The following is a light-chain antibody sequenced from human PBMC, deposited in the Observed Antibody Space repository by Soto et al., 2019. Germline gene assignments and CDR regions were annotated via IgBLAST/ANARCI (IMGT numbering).Light chain of an antibody. J-gene: IGKJ2*01. CDR2: GAS. CDR3: QQYNNWPPYT. V-gene: IGKV3-15*01. CDR1: QSVSSN. Sequence: EIVMTQSPATLSVSPGERATLSCRASQSVSSNLAWYQQKPGQAPRLLIYGASTRATGIPARFSGSGSGTECTLTIRRLQSEDFAVYYCQQYNNWPPYTFGQGTKLEIK.